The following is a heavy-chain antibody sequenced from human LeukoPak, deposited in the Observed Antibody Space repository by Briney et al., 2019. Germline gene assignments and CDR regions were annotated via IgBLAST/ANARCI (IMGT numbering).Heavy chain of an antibody. CDR2: INHSGST. CDR1: GGSFSGYY. D-gene: IGHD6-13*01. Sequence: PSETLSLTCAVYGGSFSGYYWSWIRQPPGKGLEWIGEINHSGSTNYNPSLKSRVTISVDTSKNQFSLKLSSVTAADTAVYYCNSIAAAGTGDYWGQGTLVTVSS. J-gene: IGHJ4*02. V-gene: IGHV4-34*01. CDR3: NSIAAAGTGDY.